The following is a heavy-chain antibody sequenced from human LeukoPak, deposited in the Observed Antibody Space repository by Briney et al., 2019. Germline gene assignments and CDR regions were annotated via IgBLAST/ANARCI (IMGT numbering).Heavy chain of an antibody. CDR1: GGSFSGYY. CDR2: INHGGST. V-gene: IGHV4-34*01. J-gene: IGHJ4*02. CDR3: ARGRDSSSWYDGFDY. D-gene: IGHD6-13*01. Sequence: ETLSLTCAVYGGSFSGYYWSWIRQPPGKGLEWIGEINHGGSTNYNPSLKSRVTISVDTSKNQFSLKLSSVTAADTAVYYCARGRDSSSWYDGFDYWGQGTLVTVSS.